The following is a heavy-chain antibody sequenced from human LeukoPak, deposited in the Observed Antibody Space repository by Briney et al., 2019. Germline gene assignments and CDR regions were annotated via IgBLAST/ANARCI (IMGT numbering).Heavy chain of an antibody. J-gene: IGHJ4*02. CDR1: GGSISSSSYY. CDR2: IYYSGST. CDR3: ARDSRRGVY. V-gene: IGHV4-39*07. D-gene: IGHD3-10*01. Sequence: SETLSLTCTVSGGSISSSSYYWGWIRQPPGKGLEWIGSIYYSGSTYYNPSLKSRVTISVDTSKNQFSLKLSSVTAADTAVYYCARDSRRGVYWGQGTLVTVSS.